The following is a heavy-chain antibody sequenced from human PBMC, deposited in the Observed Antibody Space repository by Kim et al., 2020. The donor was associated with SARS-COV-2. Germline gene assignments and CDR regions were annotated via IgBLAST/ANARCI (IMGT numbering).Heavy chain of an antibody. J-gene: IGHJ6*02. Sequence: LKSRVTISVDTSKNQFSLKLSSVTAADTAVYYCARGIAAAASAYYYGMDVWGQGTTVTVSS. V-gene: IGHV4-34*01. D-gene: IGHD6-13*01. CDR3: ARGIAAAASAYYYGMDV.